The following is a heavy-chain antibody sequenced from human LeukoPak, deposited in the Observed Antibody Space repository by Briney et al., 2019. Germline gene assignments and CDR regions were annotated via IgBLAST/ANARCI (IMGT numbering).Heavy chain of an antibody. CDR3: AIWSYDFDY. CDR2: ISWNSGSI. CDR1: GFTFDDYA. Sequence: QYGGSLRLSCAASGFTFDDYAMHWVRQAPGKGLEWVSGISWNSGSIGYADSVKGRFTISRDNAKNSLYLQMNSLRAEDTALYYCAIWSYDFDYWGQGTLVTVSS. D-gene: IGHD1-26*01. J-gene: IGHJ4*02. V-gene: IGHV3-9*01.